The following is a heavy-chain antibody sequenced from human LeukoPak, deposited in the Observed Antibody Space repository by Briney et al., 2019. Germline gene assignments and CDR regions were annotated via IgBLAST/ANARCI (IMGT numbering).Heavy chain of an antibody. Sequence: TGGSLRLSCAASGFTFSSYSMNWVRQAPGKGLERVSSISSSSSYIYYADSVKGRFTISRDNAKNSLYLQMNSLRAEDTAVYYCARSGIPYYDFWSGYRVYYHMDVWGKGTTVTVSS. D-gene: IGHD3-3*01. V-gene: IGHV3-21*01. CDR2: ISSSSSYI. CDR1: GFTFSSYS. J-gene: IGHJ6*03. CDR3: ARSGIPYYDFWSGYRVYYHMDV.